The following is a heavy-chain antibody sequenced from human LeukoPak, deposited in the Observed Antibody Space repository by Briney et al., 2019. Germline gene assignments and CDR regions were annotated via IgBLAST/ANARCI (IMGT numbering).Heavy chain of an antibody. D-gene: IGHD6-13*01. CDR1: GFSLPTRGVG. V-gene: IGHV2-5*02. J-gene: IGHJ4*02. CDR3: AHRTDLYSSSWYWGY. CDR2: IYWDDDK. Sequence: SGPTLVNPTQPLTLTCTFSGFSLPTRGVGVGWIRQPPGKALEWLALIYWDDDKRYSPSLKSRLTITKDTSKNQVVLTMTNMDPVDTATYYCAHRTDLYSSSWYWGYWGQGTLVTVSS.